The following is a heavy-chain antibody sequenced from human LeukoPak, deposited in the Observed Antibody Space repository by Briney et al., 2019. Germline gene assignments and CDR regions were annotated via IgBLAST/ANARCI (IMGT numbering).Heavy chain of an antibody. CDR1: GDSISSNSAT. Sequence: SQTLSLTCAISGDSISSNSATWNWIRQSPSRGLEWLGRTYYRSRWCNDYAVSVKGRIIINSDTSKNQFSLQLNSVTPEDTAVYYCAKDRGGSSSDWFDPWGQGTLVIVSS. CDR3: AKDRGGSSSDWFDP. CDR2: TYYRSRWCN. J-gene: IGHJ5*02. V-gene: IGHV6-1*01. D-gene: IGHD6-6*01.